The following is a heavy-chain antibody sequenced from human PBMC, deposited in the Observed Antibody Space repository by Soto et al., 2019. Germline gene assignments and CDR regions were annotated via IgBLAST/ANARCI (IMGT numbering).Heavy chain of an antibody. Sequence: ETLSLTCTVSGGSISSSSYYWGWVRQAPGKGLERVSSISSSSYIYYADSVKGRFTISRDNAKNSLYLQMNSLRAEDTAVYYCARDQSTGGSGWPFDYWGQGTLVTVSS. D-gene: IGHD6-19*01. CDR1: GGSISSSSYY. J-gene: IGHJ4*02. CDR2: ISSSSYI. V-gene: IGHV3-21*01. CDR3: ARDQSTGGSGWPFDY.